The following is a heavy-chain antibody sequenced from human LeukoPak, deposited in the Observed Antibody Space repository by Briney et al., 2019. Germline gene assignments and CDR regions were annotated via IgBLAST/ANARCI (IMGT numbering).Heavy chain of an antibody. J-gene: IGHJ4*02. D-gene: IGHD3-10*01. Sequence: KCGESLKISCKGSGYSFTTNWIGWVRQMPGKGLEWMGIIYPGDSDTKHSPSFQGQVTISADKSISTAYLQWSSLKASDTAMYYCARTITMVRGVIIYPSYFDYWGQGTLVTVSS. V-gene: IGHV5-51*01. CDR3: ARTITMVRGVIIYPSYFDY. CDR2: IYPGDSDT. CDR1: GYSFTTNW.